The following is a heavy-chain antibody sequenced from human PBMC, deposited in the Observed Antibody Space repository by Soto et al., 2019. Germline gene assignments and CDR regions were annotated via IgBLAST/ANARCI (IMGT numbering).Heavy chain of an antibody. J-gene: IGHJ6*02. D-gene: IGHD3-9*01. CDR1: GGTFSSYA. CDR2: IIPIFGTA. CDR3: ARVRYFDPSYGMDV. Sequence: QVQLVQSGAEVKKPGSSVKVSCKASGGTFSSYAISWVRQAPGQGLEWMGGIIPIFGTANYAQKFQGSVTITADESTSTAYMELSSLRSEDTAVYYCARVRYFDPSYGMDVWGQGTTVTVSS. V-gene: IGHV1-69*01.